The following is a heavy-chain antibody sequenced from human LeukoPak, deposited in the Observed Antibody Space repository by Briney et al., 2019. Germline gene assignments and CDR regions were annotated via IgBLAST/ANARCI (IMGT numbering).Heavy chain of an antibody. CDR3: AKGGRTYYYDSSAPDY. D-gene: IGHD3-22*01. CDR1: GVSFSGYA. J-gene: IGHJ4*02. CDR2: IKYDASDE. V-gene: IGHV3-30*02. Sequence: PGGSLRLSCAVSGVSFSGYAMHWVRQAPGKGLEWVGLIKYDASDEYYADSVKGRFTISRDNSKNTLYLQMNSLRADDTALYYCAKGGRTYYYDSSAPDYWGQGTLVTVSS.